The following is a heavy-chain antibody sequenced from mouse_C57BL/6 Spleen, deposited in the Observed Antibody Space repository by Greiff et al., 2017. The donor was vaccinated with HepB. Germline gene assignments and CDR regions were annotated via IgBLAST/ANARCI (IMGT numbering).Heavy chain of an antibody. D-gene: IGHD2-3*01. CDR3: ASWGGWLLRGFAY. CDR2: IDPNSGGT. CDR1: GYTFTSYW. J-gene: IGHJ3*01. Sequence: QVQLQQPGAELVKPGASVKLSCKASGYTFTSYWMHWVKQRPGRGLEWIGGIDPNSGGTKYNEKFKSKATLTVDKPSSTAYMQLSSLTSEDSAVYYCASWGGWLLRGFAYWGQGTLVTVSA. V-gene: IGHV1-72*01.